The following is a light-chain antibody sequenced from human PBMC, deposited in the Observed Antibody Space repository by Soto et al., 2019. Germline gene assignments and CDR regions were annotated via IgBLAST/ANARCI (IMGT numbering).Light chain of an antibody. J-gene: IGLJ1*01. CDR2: DVS. CDR3: CSYAGNYIYV. V-gene: IGLV2-11*01. Sequence: QSVLTQPRSVSGSPGQSVTISCTGTSSDVGAYNYVSWYQQPPGGAPKLMIYDVSQRPSGVPDRFSGSKSGNTASLTISGLLAEDEADYYCCSYAGNYIYVFGTGTKLTVL. CDR1: SSDVGAYNY.